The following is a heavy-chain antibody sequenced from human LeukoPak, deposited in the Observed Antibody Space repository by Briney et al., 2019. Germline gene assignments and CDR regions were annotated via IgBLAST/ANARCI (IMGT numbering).Heavy chain of an antibody. J-gene: IGHJ4*02. CDR2: LSYEGRKA. Sequence: GGPLRLPRAASGFTFRANGMHGFGRAPGKGREGVAVLSYEGRKANSADSARRRFTISKDNSRKTLYLQMNSLRPENTAMYYCARDSIGSDVLFDSWGQGTLVTVSS. D-gene: IGHD3-10*01. CDR1: GFTFRANG. V-gene: IGHV3-30*03. CDR3: ARDSIGSDVLFDS.